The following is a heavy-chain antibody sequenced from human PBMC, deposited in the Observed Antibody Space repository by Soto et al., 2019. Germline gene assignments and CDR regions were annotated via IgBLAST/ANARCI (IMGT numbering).Heavy chain of an antibody. Sequence: SETLSLTCTVSGDSINYKNWWSWLRQPPGKRLEWIGSIYYSGSTYYNPSLKSRVTISVDTSKNQFSLKLSSVTAADTAAYYCARHPGYGLYYFDYWGQGTLVTVSS. D-gene: IGHD5-18*01. CDR1: GDSINYKNW. CDR2: IYYSGST. V-gene: IGHV4-39*01. CDR3: ARHPGYGLYYFDY. J-gene: IGHJ4*02.